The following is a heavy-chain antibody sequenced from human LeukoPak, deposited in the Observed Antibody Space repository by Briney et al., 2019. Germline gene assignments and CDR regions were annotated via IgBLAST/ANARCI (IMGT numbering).Heavy chain of an antibody. CDR1: GASISSSY. J-gene: IGHJ3*02. CDR3: ARGGGGYCSGGSCYRI. CDR2: IYYTGNT. D-gene: IGHD2-15*01. V-gene: IGHV4-59*12. Sequence: SETLSLTCTVSGASISSSYWSWIRQPPGKGLQWIGYIYYTGNTNYNPSLKSRVTISLDTSKNQLSLKLSSVTAADTAVYYCARGGGGYCSGGSCYRIWGQGTMVTVSS.